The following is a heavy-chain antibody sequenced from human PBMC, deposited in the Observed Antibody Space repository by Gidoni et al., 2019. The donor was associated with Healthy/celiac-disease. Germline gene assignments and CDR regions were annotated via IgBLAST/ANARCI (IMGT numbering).Heavy chain of an antibody. V-gene: IGHV3-7*01. CDR3: ARLYGGNLYHFDY. J-gene: IGHJ4*02. CDR2: IKQDGSEK. CDR1: GFTFSSYW. Sequence: EVQLVESGGGLVQLGGSLRLSCAASGFTFSSYWMSWVRQAPGKGLEWVANIKQDGSEKYYVDSVKGRFTISRDNAKNSLYLQMNSLRAEDTAVYYCARLYGGNLYHFDYWGQGTLVTVSS. D-gene: IGHD2-15*01.